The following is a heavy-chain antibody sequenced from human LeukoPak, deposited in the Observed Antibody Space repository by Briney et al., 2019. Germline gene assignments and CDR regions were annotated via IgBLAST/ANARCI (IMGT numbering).Heavy chain of an antibody. Sequence: GGSLRLSCAASGFSFSSYWMHWVRQAPGKGLVWVARISPNGSSALSADSVRGRFTISRDNADNTLYLQLNSLRAEDTAVYYCARVSFCPRCHFDYWGQGTLVTVSS. D-gene: IGHD2/OR15-2a*01. CDR1: GFSFSSYW. CDR3: ARVSFCPRCHFDY. J-gene: IGHJ4*02. V-gene: IGHV3-74*03. CDR2: ISPNGSSA.